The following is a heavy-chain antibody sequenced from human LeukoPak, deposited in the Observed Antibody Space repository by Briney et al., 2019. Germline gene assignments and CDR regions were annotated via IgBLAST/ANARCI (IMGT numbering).Heavy chain of an antibody. V-gene: IGHV4-31*03. CDR3: ARDGTRDRYSSSWYYFDY. J-gene: IGHJ4*02. CDR1: GGSISSGGYY. CDR2: IYYSGST. D-gene: IGHD6-13*01. Sequence: ASQTLSLTCTVSGGSISSGGYYWSWIRQHPGKGLEWIGYIYYSGSTYYNPSLKSRVTISVDTSKNQFSLKLSSVTAADTAVYYCARDGTRDRYSSSWYYFDYWGQGTLVTVSS.